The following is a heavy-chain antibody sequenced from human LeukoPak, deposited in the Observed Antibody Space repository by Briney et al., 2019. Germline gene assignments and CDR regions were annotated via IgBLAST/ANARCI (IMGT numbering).Heavy chain of an antibody. D-gene: IGHD3-10*01. CDR3: ARESTGFGEFVWFDP. CDR2: IYTSGST. Sequence: SETLSLTCTVSGGSISSSSYYWSWIRQPAGKGLEWIGRIYTSGSTNYNPSLKSRVTISIDTSKNQFSLKLSSVTAADTAVYYCARESTGFGEFVWFDPWGQGTLVTVSS. J-gene: IGHJ5*02. CDR1: GGSISSSSYY. V-gene: IGHV4-61*02.